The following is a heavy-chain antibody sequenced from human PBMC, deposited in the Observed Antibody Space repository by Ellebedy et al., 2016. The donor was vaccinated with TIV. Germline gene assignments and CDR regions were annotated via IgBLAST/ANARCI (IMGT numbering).Heavy chain of an antibody. V-gene: IGHV1-2*02. CDR3: AREFSMVRGAV. D-gene: IGHD3-10*01. CDR2: INPNTGGS. Sequence: AASVMVSCKASGYTFTDYYIHRVRQAPGQRLEWMGLINPNTGGSDYAQKFQGRVTLTGDTSISTAYMELNSLRSEDTAIYYRAREFSMVRGAVWGQGTLVAFAS. CDR1: GYTFTDYY. J-gene: IGHJ4*02.